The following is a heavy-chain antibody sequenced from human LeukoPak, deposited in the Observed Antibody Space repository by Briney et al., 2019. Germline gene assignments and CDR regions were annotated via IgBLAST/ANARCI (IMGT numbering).Heavy chain of an antibody. V-gene: IGHV1-69*06. CDR1: GGTFSSYA. Sequence: ASVKVSCKASGGTFSSYAISWVRQAPGQGLEWMGGIIPIFGTANYAQKFQGRVTITADKSTSTAYMELSSLRSEDTAVYYCARDLIAVAGSDAFDIWGQGTMVTVSS. CDR3: ARDLIAVAGSDAFDI. CDR2: IIPIFGTA. D-gene: IGHD6-19*01. J-gene: IGHJ3*02.